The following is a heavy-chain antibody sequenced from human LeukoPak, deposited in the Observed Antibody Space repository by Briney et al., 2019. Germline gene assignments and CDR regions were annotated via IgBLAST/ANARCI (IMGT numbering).Heavy chain of an antibody. CDR1: GFTFSSYG. CDR3: ANGGSGSYYLYYFDY. D-gene: IGHD3-10*01. J-gene: IGHJ4*02. Sequence: GGSLRLSCAASGFTFSSYGMHWVRQAPGKGLEWVAFIRYDGSNKYYADSVKGRFTISRDNSKNTLYLQMNSLRAEDTAVYYCANGGSGSYYLYYFDYSGQGTLVTVSS. CDR2: IRYDGSNK. V-gene: IGHV3-30*02.